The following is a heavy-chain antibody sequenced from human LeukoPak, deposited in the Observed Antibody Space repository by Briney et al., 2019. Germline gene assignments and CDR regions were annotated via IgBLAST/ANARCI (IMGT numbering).Heavy chain of an antibody. CDR1: GFTFSSYA. J-gene: IGHJ6*02. D-gene: IGHD4-17*01. Sequence: GSLSLSCAASGFTFSSYAMSWVRQAPGKGLEWVSAISGSGGSTYYADSVKGRFTISRDNSKNTLYLQMNSLRAEDTAVYYCANHDYGDYDYYYGMDVWGQGTTVTVSS. V-gene: IGHV3-23*01. CDR2: ISGSGGST. CDR3: ANHDYGDYDYYYGMDV.